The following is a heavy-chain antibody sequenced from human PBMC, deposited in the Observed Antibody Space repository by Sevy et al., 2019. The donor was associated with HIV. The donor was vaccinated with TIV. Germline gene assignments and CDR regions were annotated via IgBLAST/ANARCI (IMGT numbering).Heavy chain of an antibody. Sequence: GGSLRLSCAASGFIFSDHYMSWIHQAPGKGLEWVSYISGSGITIYYTDSEKGRFTISRDNAKDSLYLQMNSLRAEDTAVYYCERAGGSWALRYWGQGSLVTVSS. J-gene: IGHJ4*02. CDR1: GFIFSDHY. CDR3: ERAGGSWALRY. D-gene: IGHD1-26*01. V-gene: IGHV3-11*01. CDR2: ISGSGITI.